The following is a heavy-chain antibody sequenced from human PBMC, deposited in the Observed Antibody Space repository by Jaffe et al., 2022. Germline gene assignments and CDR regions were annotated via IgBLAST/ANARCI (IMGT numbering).Heavy chain of an antibody. J-gene: IGHJ4*02. Sequence: QVQLVESGGGVVQPGGSLRLSCAASGFTFSSYGMHWVRQAPGKGLEWVAFIRYDGSNKYYADSVKGRFTISRDNSKNTLYLQMNSLRAEDTAVYYCASTMVRGVIPFDYWGQGTLVTVSS. V-gene: IGHV3-30*02. CDR3: ASTMVRGVIPFDY. D-gene: IGHD3-10*01. CDR2: IRYDGSNK. CDR1: GFTFSSYG.